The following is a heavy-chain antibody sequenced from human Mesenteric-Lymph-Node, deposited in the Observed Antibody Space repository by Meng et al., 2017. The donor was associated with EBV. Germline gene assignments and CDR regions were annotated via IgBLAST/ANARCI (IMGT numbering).Heavy chain of an antibody. D-gene: IGHD5-18*01. CDR3: ARIGGKDTAMITRWFDP. J-gene: IGHJ5*02. CDR1: GGSVISNKW. Sequence: QVQLQEPGPGSVKPPETLSLTCAVSGGSVISNKWGCWVRQPPGKGLEWIEEIYHTGTTIYNPSLKSRVTMSIDKSKDQLSLKLSSVTAADTAVYFCARIGGKDTAMITRWFDPWGQGTLVTVSS. V-gene: IGHV4-4*01. CDR2: IYHTGTT.